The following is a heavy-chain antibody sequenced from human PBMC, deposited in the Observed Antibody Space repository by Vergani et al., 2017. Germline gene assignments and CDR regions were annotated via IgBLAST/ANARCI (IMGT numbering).Heavy chain of an antibody. CDR2: IIPSLATT. J-gene: IGHJ4*02. CDR3: ARVGYYDSSGYPKAIDY. D-gene: IGHD3-22*01. Sequence: QVQLVQSGAEVKKPGSSVKVSCKASGGTFSSYALNWVRQAPGQGLEWMGSIIPSLATTIYAQKFQGRVTITADESTSTAYMELSSLRSEDTAVYYCARVGYYDSSGYPKAIDYWGQGTLVTVSS. V-gene: IGHV1-69*11. CDR1: GGTFSSYA.